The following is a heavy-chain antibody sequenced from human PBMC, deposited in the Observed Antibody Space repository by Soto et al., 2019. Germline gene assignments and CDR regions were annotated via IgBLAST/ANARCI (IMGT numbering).Heavy chain of an antibody. D-gene: IGHD1-26*01. CDR2: ISSNGGST. V-gene: IGHV3-64*01. Sequence: GGSLRLSCAASGFTFSSYAMHWVRQAPGKGLEYVSAISSNGGSTYYANSVKGRFTISRDNSKNTLYLQMGSLRAEDMAVYYCARGRGLHSSWFDPWGQGTLVTVSS. J-gene: IGHJ5*02. CDR1: GFTFSSYA. CDR3: ARGRGLHSSWFDP.